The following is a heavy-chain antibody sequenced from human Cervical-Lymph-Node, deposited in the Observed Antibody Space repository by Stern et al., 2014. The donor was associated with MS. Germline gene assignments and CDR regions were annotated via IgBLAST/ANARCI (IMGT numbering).Heavy chain of an antibody. Sequence: QVTLKESGPALVKPTQTLTLTCTFSGFSLSTSGMRVSWIRQPPGKALEWLARHDWDGDKFYSTSLKTRLTISKDTSKNQVVLTMTNMDPVDTATYYCARSPPYYKFWKDYYYFDYWGQGTLVAVSS. CDR2: HDWDGDK. D-gene: IGHD3-3*01. J-gene: IGHJ4*02. V-gene: IGHV2-70*04. CDR3: ARSPPYYKFWKDYYYFDY. CDR1: GFSLSTSGMR.